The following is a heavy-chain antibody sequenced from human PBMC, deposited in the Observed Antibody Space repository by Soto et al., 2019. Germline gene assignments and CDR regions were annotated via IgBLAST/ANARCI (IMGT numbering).Heavy chain of an antibody. CDR2: FDPEDGET. J-gene: IGHJ3*02. CDR3: ATDQRGASPDAFDI. CDR1: GYTLTELS. D-gene: IGHD2-2*01. Sequence: ASVKVSCKVSGYTLTELSMHWVRQAPGKGLEWMGGFDPEDGETIYAQKFQGRVTMTEDTSTDTAYMELSSLRSEDTAVYYCATDQRGASPDAFDIWGQGTMVTVSS. V-gene: IGHV1-24*01.